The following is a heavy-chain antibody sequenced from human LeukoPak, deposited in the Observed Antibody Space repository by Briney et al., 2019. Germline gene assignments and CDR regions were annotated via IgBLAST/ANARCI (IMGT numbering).Heavy chain of an antibody. Sequence: PGGSLRLSCAASGFTFSSYSMNWVRQAPGKGLEWVSYISSSSSTIYYADSVKGRFTISRDNSKNTLYLQMNSLRAEDTAVYYCAKDIIGIAADQDFDYWGQGTLVTVSS. V-gene: IGHV3-48*01. J-gene: IGHJ4*02. CDR1: GFTFSSYS. D-gene: IGHD6-13*01. CDR2: ISSSSSTI. CDR3: AKDIIGIAADQDFDY.